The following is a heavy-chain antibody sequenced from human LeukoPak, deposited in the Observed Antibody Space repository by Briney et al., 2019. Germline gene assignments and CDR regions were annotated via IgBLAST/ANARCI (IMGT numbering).Heavy chain of an antibody. CDR2: IIPIFGTA. V-gene: IGHV1-69*01. D-gene: IGHD3-22*01. J-gene: IGHJ3*02. CDR3: ARDPIDSSGYYYSALDI. Sequence: ASVKVSCKASGGTFSSYAISWVRQAPGQGLEWMGGIIPIFGTANYAQKFQGRVTITADESTSTAYMELSSLRSEDTAVYYCARDPIDSSGYYYSALDIWGQGTMVTVSS. CDR1: GGTFSSYA.